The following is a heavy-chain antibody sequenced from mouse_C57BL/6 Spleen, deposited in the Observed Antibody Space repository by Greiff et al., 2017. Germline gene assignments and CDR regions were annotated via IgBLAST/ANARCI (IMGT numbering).Heavy chain of an antibody. CDR3: ARDLYRYFHV. Sequence: EVMLVESEGCFFHPGSSMRLSCPASGFTFRDYYMACVRQVPEKGLECVANINYDGSSPYYLDSLKSRFIISRDNAKNILYLQMSSLKSEDTATYYCARDLYRYFHVGRTASTAT. V-gene: IGHV5-16*01. CDR1: GFTFRDYY. J-gene: IGHJ1*03. CDR2: INYDGSSP.